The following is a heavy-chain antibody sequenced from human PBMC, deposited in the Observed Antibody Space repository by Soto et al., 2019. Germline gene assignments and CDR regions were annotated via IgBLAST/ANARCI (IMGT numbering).Heavy chain of an antibody. CDR1: GGSFSGYY. Sequence: PSETLSLTCAVYGGSFSGYYWSWIRQPPGKGLEWIEEINHSGSTNYNPSLKSRVTISVDTSKNQFSLKLSSVTAADTAVYYCAREPRYYGSGEYYFDYWGQGTLVTVSS. CDR2: INHSGST. CDR3: AREPRYYGSGEYYFDY. V-gene: IGHV4-34*01. J-gene: IGHJ4*02. D-gene: IGHD3-10*01.